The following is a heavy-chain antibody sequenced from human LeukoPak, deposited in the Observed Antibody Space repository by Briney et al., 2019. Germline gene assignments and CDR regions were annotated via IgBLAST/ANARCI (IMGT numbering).Heavy chain of an antibody. V-gene: IGHV5-51*01. D-gene: IGHD6-13*01. CDR2: IYPGDSDT. Sequence: GESLKISCKGSGYSFTSYWIGWVRQMPGKGLEWMGIIYPGDSDTRYSPSFQGQVTISADKSISTAYLQWSSLRASDTAMYYCARLATAGKVNFYYYYMDVWGKGATVTVS. CDR1: GYSFTSYW. CDR3: ARLATAGKVNFYYYYMDV. J-gene: IGHJ6*03.